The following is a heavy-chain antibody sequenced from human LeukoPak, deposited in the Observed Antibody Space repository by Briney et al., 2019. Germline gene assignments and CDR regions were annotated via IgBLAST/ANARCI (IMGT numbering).Heavy chain of an antibody. Sequence: SETLSLTCTVSGGSISSYYWSWIRQPAGKGLEWIGRIYTSGSTNYNPSLKSRVTMSVDTSKNQFSLKLSSVTAADTAVYYCARVEYYDFWSGYSTYAEYFQHWGQGTLVTVSS. CDR2: IYTSGST. CDR3: ARVEYYDFWSGYSTYAEYFQH. V-gene: IGHV4-4*07. CDR1: GGSISSYY. J-gene: IGHJ1*01. D-gene: IGHD3-3*01.